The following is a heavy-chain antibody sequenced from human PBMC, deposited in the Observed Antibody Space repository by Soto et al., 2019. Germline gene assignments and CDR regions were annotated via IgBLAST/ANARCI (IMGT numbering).Heavy chain of an antibody. CDR2: ISSSSSTI. CDR1: GFTFSSYS. Sequence: EVQLVESGGGLVQPGGSLRLSCAASGFTFSSYSMNWVRQAPGKGLEWVSYISSSSSTIYYADSVKGRFTISRDNDKNSQYLQMNSLRDEDTAVYYCARAYSSTWHYWYFDLWGRGTLVTVYS. D-gene: IGHD6-13*01. CDR3: ARAYSSTWHYWYFDL. J-gene: IGHJ2*01. V-gene: IGHV3-48*02.